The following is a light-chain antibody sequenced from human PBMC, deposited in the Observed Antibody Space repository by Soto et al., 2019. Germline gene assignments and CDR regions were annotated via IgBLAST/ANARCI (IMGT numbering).Light chain of an antibody. CDR3: SSYAGSNIVV. Sequence: QYALTQPPSASGSPGQSVTISCTGTSSDVGGYNFVSWYQQHPGKAPKLMIYEVSERPSGVPDRFSGSKSGNTASLTVSGLHAEDEADYYCSSYAGSNIVVFGGGTKLTVL. CDR2: EVS. CDR1: SSDVGGYNF. V-gene: IGLV2-8*01. J-gene: IGLJ2*01.